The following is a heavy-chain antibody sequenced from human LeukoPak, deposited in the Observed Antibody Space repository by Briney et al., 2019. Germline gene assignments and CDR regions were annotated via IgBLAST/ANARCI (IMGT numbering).Heavy chain of an antibody. V-gene: IGHV3-53*01. Sequence: GGSLRLSRAASGFTVSSNYMSWVRKAPGKGLEWVSVIYSGGGTYYADSVKGRFTISRDNSKNTLYLQMNSLRAEDTAVYYCARVQWLSFDYWGQGTLVTVSS. CDR1: GFTVSSNY. CDR3: ARVQWLSFDY. J-gene: IGHJ4*02. CDR2: IYSGGGT. D-gene: IGHD3-22*01.